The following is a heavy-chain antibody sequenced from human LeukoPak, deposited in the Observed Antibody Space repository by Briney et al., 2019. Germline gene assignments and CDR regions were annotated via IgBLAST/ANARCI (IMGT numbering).Heavy chain of an antibody. CDR3: ARSIVVVAAHYGMDV. Sequence: GGSLRLSCAASRFTFSSYSMNWVRQAPGKGLEWVSSISSSSSYIYYADSVKGRFTISRDNAKNSLYLQMNSLRAEDTAVYYCARSIVVVAAHYGMDVWGQGTTVTVSS. J-gene: IGHJ6*02. CDR2: ISSSSSYI. V-gene: IGHV3-21*01. D-gene: IGHD2-15*01. CDR1: RFTFSSYS.